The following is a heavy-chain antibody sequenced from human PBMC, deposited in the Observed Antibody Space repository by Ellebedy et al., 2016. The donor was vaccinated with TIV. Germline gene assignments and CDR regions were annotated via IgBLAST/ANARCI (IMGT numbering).Heavy chain of an antibody. D-gene: IGHD3-16*01. J-gene: IGHJ4*02. Sequence: GGSLRLSCRASGYTFANFFITWVRQMPGKGLEWMGIIYPGDSKTTYGPGFHGQVTFSADVSTATAFLHWTALRTADTAVYFCARQGWGTMGYWGQGTLVTVSP. CDR3: ARQGWGTMGY. V-gene: IGHV5-51*01. CDR1: GYTFANFF. CDR2: IYPGDSKT.